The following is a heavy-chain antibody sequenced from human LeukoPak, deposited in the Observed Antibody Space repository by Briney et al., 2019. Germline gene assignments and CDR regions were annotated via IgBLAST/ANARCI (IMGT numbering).Heavy chain of an antibody. CDR3: ARDVLLWFGGENWFDP. CDR2: IYTSGST. D-gene: IGHD3-10*01. CDR1: GGSISSTSYY. V-gene: IGHV4-61*02. Sequence: VKPSETLSLTCTVSGGSISSTSYYWSWIRQPAGKGLEWIGRIYTSGSTNYNPSLKSRVTISVDTSKNQFSLKLSSVTAADTAVYYCARDVLLWFGGENWFDPWGQGTLVTVSS. J-gene: IGHJ5*02.